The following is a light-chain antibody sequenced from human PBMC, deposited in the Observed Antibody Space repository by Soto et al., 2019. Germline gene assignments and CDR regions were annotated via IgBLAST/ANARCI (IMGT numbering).Light chain of an antibody. CDR2: EVT. J-gene: IGLJ1*01. V-gene: IGLV2-14*01. Sequence: QSVLTQPASVSGSPGQSITISCTGTSNDVGGYNYVSWYQQHPGKAPKLMIYEVTDRPWGVSNRFSGSKSGNTASLTISGLLAEDEADYYCSSYTHTSTPSCVFGTGTKVTV. CDR3: SSYTHTSTPSCV. CDR1: SNDVGGYNY.